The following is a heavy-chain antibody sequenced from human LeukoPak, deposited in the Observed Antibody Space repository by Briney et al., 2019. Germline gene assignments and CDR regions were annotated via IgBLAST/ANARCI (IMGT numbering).Heavy chain of an antibody. V-gene: IGHV4-34*01. CDR1: GGSLSGYY. CDR3: ARRKIAVAGRIIDY. CDR2: INHSGST. Sequence: SETLSLTCAVYGGSLSGYYWSWIRQPPGKGLEWIGEINHSGSTNYNPSLKSRVTISVDTSKNQFSLKLSSVTAADTAVYYCARRKIAVAGRIIDYWGQGTLVTVSS. J-gene: IGHJ4*02. D-gene: IGHD6-19*01.